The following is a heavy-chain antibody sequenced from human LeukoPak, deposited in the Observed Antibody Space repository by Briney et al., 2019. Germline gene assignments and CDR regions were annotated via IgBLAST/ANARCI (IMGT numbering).Heavy chain of an antibody. CDR3: ARDVDGYRYFDY. CDR1: GGSISSGGYY. CDR2: IYYSGST. D-gene: IGHD6-25*01. J-gene: IGHJ4*02. Sequence: PSETLSLTCTVSGGSISSGGYYWSWISQHPGKGLEWIGYIYYSGSTYYNPSLKSRVTISVDTSKNQFSLKLSSVTAADTAVYYCARDVDGYRYFDYWGQGTLVTVSS. V-gene: IGHV4-31*03.